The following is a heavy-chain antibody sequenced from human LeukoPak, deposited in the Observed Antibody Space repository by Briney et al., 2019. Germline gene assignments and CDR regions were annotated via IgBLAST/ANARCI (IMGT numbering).Heavy chain of an antibody. CDR2: MNPNSGNT. V-gene: IGHV1-8*01. D-gene: IGHD3-10*01. J-gene: IGHJ4*02. Sequence: ASVKVSCKASGYTFTSYDINWVRQATGQGLEWMGWMNPNSGNTGYAQKFQGRVTMTRNTSISTAYMELSSLRSEDTAVYYCARGRGLHYGSGSYYFDYWGQGTLVTVSS. CDR3: ARGRGLHYGSGSYYFDY. CDR1: GYTFTSYD.